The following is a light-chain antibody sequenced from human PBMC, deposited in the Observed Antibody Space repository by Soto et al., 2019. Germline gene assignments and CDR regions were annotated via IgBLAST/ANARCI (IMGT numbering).Light chain of an antibody. V-gene: IGKV3-11*01. J-gene: IGKJ1*01. Sequence: EVVLTQSPATLSLSPGERATLSCRASQSVTTYLAWYQQKRGQAPRLLVYDASNRATGIPARFSGSGSGTDFTLTIRSLEPEDFAVYYCQQRSNWPPTFGQGTKVEIK. CDR1: QSVTTY. CDR3: QQRSNWPPT. CDR2: DAS.